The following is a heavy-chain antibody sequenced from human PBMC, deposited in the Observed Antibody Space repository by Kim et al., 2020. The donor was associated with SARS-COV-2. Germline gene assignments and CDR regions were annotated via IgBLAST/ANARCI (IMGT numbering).Heavy chain of an antibody. CDR1: GFTFSSYS. CDR2: ISSSSRTI. Sequence: GGSLRLSCAASGFTFSSYSMNWVRQAPGKGLEWVSYISSSSRTIYYADSVKGRFTISRDNAKNSLYLQMNSLRDEDTAVYYCARDGTYYDILTAKNYYYYGMDVWGQGTTVTVSS. D-gene: IGHD3-9*01. J-gene: IGHJ6*02. CDR3: ARDGTYYDILTAKNYYYYGMDV. V-gene: IGHV3-48*02.